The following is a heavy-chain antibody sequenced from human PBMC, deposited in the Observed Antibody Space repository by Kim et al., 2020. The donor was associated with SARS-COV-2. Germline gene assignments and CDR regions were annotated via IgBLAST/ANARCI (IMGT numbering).Heavy chain of an antibody. J-gene: IGHJ6*02. CDR3: ARGEYGSGSYLSHFGEDYYGMDV. D-gene: IGHD3-10*01. CDR2: IYYSGST. Sequence: SETLSLTCTVSGGSISSYYWSWIRQPPGKGLEWIGYIYYSGSTNYNPSLKSRVTISVDTSKNQFSLKLSSVTAADTAVYYCARGEYGSGSYLSHFGEDYYGMDVWGQGTTVTVSS. V-gene: IGHV4-59*01. CDR1: GGSISSYY.